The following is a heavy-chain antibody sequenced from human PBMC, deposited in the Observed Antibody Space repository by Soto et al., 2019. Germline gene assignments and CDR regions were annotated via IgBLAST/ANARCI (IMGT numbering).Heavy chain of an antibody. CDR1: GFTFSDYY. D-gene: IGHD2-2*01. CDR3: ASSERTWDIVLVPAAMDV. Sequence: PGGSLRLSCAASGFTFSDYYMSWIRQAPGKGLEWVSYISSSGSTIYYADSVKGRFTISRDNAKNSLYLQMNSLRAEDTAVYYCASSERTWDIVLVPAAMDVWGQGTTVTVSS. V-gene: IGHV3-11*01. CDR2: ISSSGSTI. J-gene: IGHJ6*02.